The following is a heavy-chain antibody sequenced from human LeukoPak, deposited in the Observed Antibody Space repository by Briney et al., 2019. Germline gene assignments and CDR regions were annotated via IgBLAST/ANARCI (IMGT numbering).Heavy chain of an antibody. V-gene: IGHV3-23*01. CDR1: GFTFSSYA. CDR2: ISGSGGST. J-gene: IGHJ3*02. CDR3: AKDRHYYGSGSYYNPASAFDI. Sequence: GGSLRLSCAASGFTFSSYAMSWVRQAPGKGLEWVSVISGSGGSTYYADSVKGRFTISRDNSKNTLYLQMNSLRAEDTAVYYCAKDRHYYGSGSYYNPASAFDIWGQGTMVTVSS. D-gene: IGHD3-10*01.